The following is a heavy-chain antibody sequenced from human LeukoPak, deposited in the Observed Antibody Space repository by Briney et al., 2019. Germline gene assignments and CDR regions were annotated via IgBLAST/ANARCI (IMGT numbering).Heavy chain of an antibody. D-gene: IGHD6-13*01. Sequence: SQALSLTCAISGDSVSRDTAAWNWVRQSPSRGLEWLGRTYYRSKWYNDYAVSVKSRITINPDTSKNQFSLQLNSVTPEDTAVYYCARDRGGSSWYYLDNWGQGSLVTVSS. V-gene: IGHV6-1*01. J-gene: IGHJ4*02. CDR2: TYYRSKWYN. CDR1: GDSVSRDTAA. CDR3: ARDRGGSSWYYLDN.